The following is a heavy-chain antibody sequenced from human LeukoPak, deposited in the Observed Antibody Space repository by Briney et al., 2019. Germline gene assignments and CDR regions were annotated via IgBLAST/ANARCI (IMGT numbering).Heavy chain of an antibody. V-gene: IGHV4-39*01. CDR2: IYYSGST. CDR3: ARQEVYCSSTSCYARGYSYGTFFDY. J-gene: IGHJ4*02. CDR1: GDSISSSSYY. D-gene: IGHD2-2*01. Sequence: SETLSLTCSVSGDSISSSSYYWGWIRQPPGKGLEWIGTIYYSGSTYYNPSLKSRVTICVDTSKNQFSLKLSSVTAADTAVYYCARQEVYCSSTSCYARGYSYGTFFDYWGQGTLVTVSS.